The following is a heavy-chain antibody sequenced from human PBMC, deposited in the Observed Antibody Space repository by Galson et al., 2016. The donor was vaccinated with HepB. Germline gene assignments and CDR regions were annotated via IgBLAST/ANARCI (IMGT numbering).Heavy chain of an antibody. CDR3: ARLVRGDAFDI. D-gene: IGHD3-10*01. V-gene: IGHV5-51*01. J-gene: IGHJ3*02. CDR2: VYSGDSDA. Sequence: QSGAEVKKPGESLKISCQGSGYNFIYYCIAWVRQMPGKGLEWMGIVYSGDSDARYSPSFQGQVTISADKSINTAYLQWSSLKASDTAIYYCARLVRGDAFDIWGQGTLVIVSS. CDR1: GYNFIYYC.